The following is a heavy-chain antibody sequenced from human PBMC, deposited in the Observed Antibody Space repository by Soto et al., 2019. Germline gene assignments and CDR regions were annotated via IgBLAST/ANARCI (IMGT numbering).Heavy chain of an antibody. CDR3: AKKKRFWEGDRDPFDV. CDR2: ISGSGRSN. CDR1: GFTFKNYA. J-gene: IGHJ3*01. V-gene: IGHV3-23*01. D-gene: IGHD3-3*01. Sequence: QLSQSGGGVIHPGGSLRLSCAGSGFTFKNYAMTWVRQAPGQGLEWVSGISGSGRSNFYADLAKGRITISRDNGKDNIYLELQNLRGEDTALYFCAKKKRFWEGDRDPFDVWGQGTLVTVSS.